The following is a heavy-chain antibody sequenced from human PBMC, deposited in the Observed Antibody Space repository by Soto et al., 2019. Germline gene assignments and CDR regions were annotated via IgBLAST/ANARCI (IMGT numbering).Heavy chain of an antibody. J-gene: IGHJ4*02. CDR2: INHSGST. CDR1: GGSFSGYY. V-gene: IGHV4-34*01. D-gene: IGHD3-16*01. CDR3: ASTTAFVSGTYPPAHFDY. Sequence: SETLSLTCAVYGGSFSGYYWSWIRQSPGQGLECIGEINHSGSTNYIPSLKSRVTISVDTSKNQVSLKLSSVTAADTAVYYCASTTAFVSGTYPPAHFDYWGQGT.